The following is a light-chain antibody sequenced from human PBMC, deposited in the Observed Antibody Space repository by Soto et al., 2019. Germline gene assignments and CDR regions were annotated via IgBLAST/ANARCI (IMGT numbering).Light chain of an antibody. CDR1: SSNIGAGYD. V-gene: IGLV1-40*01. CDR2: GNT. J-gene: IGLJ1*01. CDR3: QSHDTSLSGYV. Sequence: QAVVTQPPSVSGAPGQRATISCTGSSSNIGAGYDVHWYQQLPGTAPKLLIYGNTNRPSGVPDRFSGSKSGTSASLAITGLQAEDEADYYCQSHDTSLSGYVFGTGTKLTVL.